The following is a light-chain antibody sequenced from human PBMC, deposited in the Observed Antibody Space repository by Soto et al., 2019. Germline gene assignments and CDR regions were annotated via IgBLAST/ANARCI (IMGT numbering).Light chain of an antibody. CDR3: QQLNFYPIT. J-gene: IGKJ5*01. Sequence: DIQLTQSPSFLSASVGDRVTITCRASQGIRSYLAWYQQKPGKAPKLLIYAASTLQSGVPSRFSGSGSGTEFTLTISSLQPEVFATYYCQQLNFYPITFGQGTRLEIK. V-gene: IGKV1-9*01. CDR1: QGIRSY. CDR2: AAS.